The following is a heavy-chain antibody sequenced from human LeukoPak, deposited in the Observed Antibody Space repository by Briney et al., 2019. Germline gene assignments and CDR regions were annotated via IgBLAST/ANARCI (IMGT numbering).Heavy chain of an antibody. J-gene: IGHJ4*02. V-gene: IGHV1-2*02. CDR3: ARGYSLSEYYDSSGSDY. D-gene: IGHD3-22*01. CDR2: MKPSSGGT. CDR1: GYTFTGYY. Sequence: GASVKVSCKASGYTFTGYYIHWVRQAPGQGLEWMGWMKPSSGGTKYAQKFQGRVTLTRDTSISTAYMELSRLRSDDTAVYYCARGYSLSEYYDSSGSDYWGQGTLVTVSS.